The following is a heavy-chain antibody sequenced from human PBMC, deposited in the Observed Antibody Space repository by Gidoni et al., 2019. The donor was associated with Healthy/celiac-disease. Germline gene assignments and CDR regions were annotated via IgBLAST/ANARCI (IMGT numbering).Heavy chain of an antibody. Sequence: QVQLVPSGAEEKKPGSSVKVPFKASGGTFSTYAIRWVRQAPGQGLEWMGGIIPIFGTATSAQKCQGRVTITADKATSTAYMELSSLRSEDTAVYYCATRRYCSSTSCYHWYFDLWGRGTLVTVSS. CDR2: IIPIFGTA. D-gene: IGHD2-2*01. J-gene: IGHJ2*01. CDR1: GGTFSTYA. V-gene: IGHV1-69*06. CDR3: ATRRYCSSTSCYHWYFDL.